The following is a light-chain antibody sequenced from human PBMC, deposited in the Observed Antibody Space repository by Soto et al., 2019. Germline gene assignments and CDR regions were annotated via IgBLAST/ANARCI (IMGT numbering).Light chain of an antibody. J-gene: IGKJ5*01. Sequence: EIVMTQSPGTLSLSPGYRATLSCRASQSVSTSTLAWYQQRPGQAPRLLIYGASTRATGIPDRFSGSGSGTDFTLTISSLEPEDFAIYYCQHRSDWPITFGQGTRLEIK. CDR2: GAS. CDR1: QSVSTST. V-gene: IGKV3D-20*02. CDR3: QHRSDWPIT.